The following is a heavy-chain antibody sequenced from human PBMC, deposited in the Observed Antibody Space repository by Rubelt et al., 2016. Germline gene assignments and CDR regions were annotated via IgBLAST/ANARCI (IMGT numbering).Heavy chain of an antibody. D-gene: IGHD6-19*01. CDR2: IYYSGST. J-gene: IGHJ4*02. CDR1: GGSISSSSYY. V-gene: IGHV4-39*07. Sequence: ETLSLTCTVSGGSISSSSYYWGWIRQPPGKGLEWIGSIYYSGSTYYNPSLKSRVTMSVDTSKNQFSLKLSPVTAADTAVYYCAWEDSSAVYWGQGTLVTVSS. CDR3: AWEDSSAVY.